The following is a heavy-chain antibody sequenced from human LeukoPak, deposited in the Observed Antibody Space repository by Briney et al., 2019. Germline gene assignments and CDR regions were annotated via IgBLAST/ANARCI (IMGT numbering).Heavy chain of an antibody. D-gene: IGHD2-2*01. CDR3: ARCTASCYANAFDV. Sequence: PGGSLRLSCAASGFTFNNNAMSWVSQAPGKGLEWVSAINGGGDATEYADSVKGRFTISRDNSKNTLYLQMNSLRPEDTAVYYCARCTASCYANAFDVWGQGTLLTVSS. V-gene: IGHV3-23*01. CDR1: GFTFNNNA. J-gene: IGHJ3*01. CDR2: INGGGDAT.